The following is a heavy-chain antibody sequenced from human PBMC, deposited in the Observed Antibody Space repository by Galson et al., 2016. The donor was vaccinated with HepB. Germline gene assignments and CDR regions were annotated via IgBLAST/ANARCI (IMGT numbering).Heavy chain of an antibody. CDR3: VKDRASRLISRGWLVHGAFDL. D-gene: IGHD6-19*01. J-gene: IGHJ3*01. CDR2: VGGGGGNT. Sequence: SLRLSCAASGFTFSGYEMAWVRQTPAKGLEWVSTVGGGGGNTHYADSVKGRFTISRDNSKNTLYLQMNSLKVEDTAVYFCVKDRASRLISRGWLVHGAFDLWVHGTTVIVSS. V-gene: IGHV3-23*01. CDR1: GFTFSGYE.